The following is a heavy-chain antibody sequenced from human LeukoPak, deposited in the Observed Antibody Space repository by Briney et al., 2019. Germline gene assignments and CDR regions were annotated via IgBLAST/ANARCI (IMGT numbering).Heavy chain of an antibody. CDR3: ARGLSDFWSGYPDAFDI. V-gene: IGHV4-59*01. D-gene: IGHD3-3*01. CDR2: IYYSGST. Sequence: SETLSLTCTVSGGSISSYYWRWIRQPPGKGLEWIGYIYYSGSTNYNPSLKSRVTISVDTSKNQFSLKLSSVTAADTAVHYCARGLSDFWSGYPDAFDIWGQGTMVTVSS. J-gene: IGHJ3*02. CDR1: GGSISSYY.